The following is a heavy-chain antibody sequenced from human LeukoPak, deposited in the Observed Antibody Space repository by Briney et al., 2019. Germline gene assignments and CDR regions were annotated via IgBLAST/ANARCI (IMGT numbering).Heavy chain of an antibody. Sequence: SETLSLTCTVSGGSISSYYWSWIRQPPGKGLEWIGYIYYSGSTNYNPSLKSRVTISVDTSKNQFSLKLSSVTAADTVVYYCARRNGITGTVVIDYWGQGTLVTVSS. CDR1: GGSISSYY. V-gene: IGHV4-59*01. J-gene: IGHJ4*02. CDR3: ARRNGITGTVVIDY. D-gene: IGHD1-7*01. CDR2: IYYSGST.